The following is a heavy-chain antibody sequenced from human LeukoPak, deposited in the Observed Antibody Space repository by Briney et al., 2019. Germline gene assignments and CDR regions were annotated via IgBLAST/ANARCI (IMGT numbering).Heavy chain of an antibody. D-gene: IGHD3-10*01. V-gene: IGHV3-74*01. CDR1: GFTFSSYW. Sequence: PGGSLRLSCAASGFTFSSYWMHWVRQAPGKGLVWVSRINTDGSSTNYADSVKGRFTISRDNAKSSLYLQMNSLRAEDTAVYYCARARYGDYYYYMVVWGIGTTVTVSS. CDR2: INTDGSST. J-gene: IGHJ6*03. CDR3: ARARYGDYYYYMVV.